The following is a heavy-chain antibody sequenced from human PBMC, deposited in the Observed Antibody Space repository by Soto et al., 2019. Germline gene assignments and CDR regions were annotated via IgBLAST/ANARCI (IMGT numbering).Heavy chain of an antibody. D-gene: IGHD1-1*01. CDR3: ARDLEYWYFDL. CDR1: GGTFSSYA. Sequence: GASVKVSCKASGGTFSSYAISWVRQAPGQRLEWMGWINAGNGNTKYSQKFQGRVTITRDTSASTAYMELSSLRSEDTAVYYCARDLEYWYFDLWGRGTLVTVSS. J-gene: IGHJ2*01. CDR2: INAGNGNT. V-gene: IGHV1-3*01.